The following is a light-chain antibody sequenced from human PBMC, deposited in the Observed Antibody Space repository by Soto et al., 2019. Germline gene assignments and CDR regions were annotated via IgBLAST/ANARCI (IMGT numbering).Light chain of an antibody. V-gene: IGLV2-14*03. CDR2: NVN. CDR1: NSDIGAYDY. CDR3: LSHTTRRIYV. Sequence: QSALTQAASVSGSPEQSITISCSGTNSDIGAYDYVSWYQQHPGKPPKLIIYNVNNRPSGVSFRFSGSKSANTASLTISGLQTEDEADYYCLSHTTRRIYVFGPGTKVTVL. J-gene: IGLJ1*01.